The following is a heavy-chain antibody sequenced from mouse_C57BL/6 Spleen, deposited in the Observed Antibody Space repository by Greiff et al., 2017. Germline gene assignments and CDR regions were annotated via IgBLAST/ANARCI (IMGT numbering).Heavy chain of an antibody. D-gene: IGHD2-5*01. Sequence: EVKLMESGGGLVKPGGSLKLSCAASGFTFSDYGMHWVRQAPEKGLEWVAYISSGSSTIYYADTVKGRFTISRDNAKNTLFLQMTSLRSEDTAMXYCAIPYYSNSHYAMDYWGQGTSVTVSS. V-gene: IGHV5-17*01. CDR3: AIPYYSNSHYAMDY. CDR1: GFTFSDYG. J-gene: IGHJ4*01. CDR2: ISSGSSTI.